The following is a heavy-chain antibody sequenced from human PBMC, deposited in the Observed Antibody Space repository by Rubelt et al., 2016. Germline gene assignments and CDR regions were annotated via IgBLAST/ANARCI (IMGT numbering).Heavy chain of an antibody. Sequence: VLPGGSLRLSCTTSGFTFSTFWMAWVRQAPGKGLEWVANIRQDSSQKTYVDSVKGRFTISRDNAKNTLYLQMNSLRAEDTAVYYCASDGYSWDYWGQGTLVTVSS. CDR2: IRQDSSQK. J-gene: IGHJ4*02. V-gene: IGHV3-7*04. CDR1: GFTFSTFW. D-gene: IGHD5-24*01. CDR3: ASDGYSWDY.